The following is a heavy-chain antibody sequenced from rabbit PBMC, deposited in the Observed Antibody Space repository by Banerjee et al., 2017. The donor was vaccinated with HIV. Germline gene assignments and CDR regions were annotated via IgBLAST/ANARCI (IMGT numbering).Heavy chain of an antibody. CDR1: GFSFSSSYW. V-gene: IGHV1S45*01. CDR3: ARRSTGSGDAAILNL. CDR2: IYGGGSGST. J-gene: IGHJ4*01. Sequence: QEQLEESGGDLVKPGASLTLTCTASGFSFSSSYWIYWVRQAPGKGLEWIACIYGGGSGSTYYASWAKGRFTISKTSSTTVTLQMTSLTAADTATYFCARRSTGSGDAAILNLWGPGTLVTVS. D-gene: IGHD7-1*01.